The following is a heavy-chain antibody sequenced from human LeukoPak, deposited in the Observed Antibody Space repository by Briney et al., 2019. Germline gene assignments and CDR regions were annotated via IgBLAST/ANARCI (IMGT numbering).Heavy chain of an antibody. CDR2: LYTGSDT. CDR3: ARVGDHFHWYLDL. CDR1: GFTVSTNY. V-gene: IGHV3-53*01. D-gene: IGHD3-10*01. Sequence: GGSLRLSCAASGFTVSTNYMNWVRQAPGKGLEWVSILYTGSDTYYADSVKGRFTISRDSSKNILSLQMNNLRAEDTAVYYCARVGDHFHWYLDLWGRGTLVTVSS. J-gene: IGHJ2*01.